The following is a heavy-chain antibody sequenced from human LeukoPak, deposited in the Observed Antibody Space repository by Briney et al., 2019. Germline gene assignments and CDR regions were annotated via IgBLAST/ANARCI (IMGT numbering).Heavy chain of an antibody. V-gene: IGHV4-4*02. J-gene: IGHJ6*02. CDR1: GGSISNENW. CDR2: IYHSGST. Sequence: SGTLSLTCAVSGGSISNENWWGWVRRPPGKGLEWIGEIYHSGSTNYIPSLKSRATISVDKSKNQFSLKLTSVTAADTAVYYCAGSPIGYGMDVWGQGTTVTVSS. CDR3: AGSPIGYGMDV.